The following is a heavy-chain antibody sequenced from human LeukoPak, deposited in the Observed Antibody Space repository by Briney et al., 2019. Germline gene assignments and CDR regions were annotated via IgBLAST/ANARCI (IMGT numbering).Heavy chain of an antibody. CDR2: ISYDGSNK. V-gene: IGHV3-30*18. D-gene: IGHD6-19*01. Sequence: GRSLRLSCAASGFTFSSYGMHWVRQAPGKGLEWVAVISYDGSNKYYADSVKGRFTISRDNSKNTLYLQMNSLRAEDTAVYYCAKFEAGTTNYYYYYGMDVWGQGTTVTVSS. J-gene: IGHJ6*02. CDR1: GFTFSSYG. CDR3: AKFEAGTTNYYYYYGMDV.